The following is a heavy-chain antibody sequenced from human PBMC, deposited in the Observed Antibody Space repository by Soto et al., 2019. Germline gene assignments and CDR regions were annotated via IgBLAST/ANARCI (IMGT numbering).Heavy chain of an antibody. V-gene: IGHV1-18*04. J-gene: IGHJ4*02. Sequence: GASVKVSCKASGYTFSNFGINWVRRAPGQGLEWMGWITPYNGNANYAQKHQDRLTITTDTSTNTAYLELRSLRSDDTAVYFCARARMYSGAYHDYWGQGTLVTVSS. CDR2: ITPYNGNA. CDR1: GYTFSNFG. D-gene: IGHD1-26*01. CDR3: ARARMYSGAYHDY.